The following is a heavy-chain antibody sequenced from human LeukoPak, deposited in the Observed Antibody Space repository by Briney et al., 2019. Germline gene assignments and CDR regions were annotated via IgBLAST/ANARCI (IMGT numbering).Heavy chain of an antibody. Sequence: ASVKVSCKASGYTFTSYGISWVRQAPGQGLEWMGWISAYNGNTNYAQKLHGRVTMTTDTSTSTAYMELRSLRSDDTAVYYCARDRGPYDMLTGYYVGDGMDVWGQGTTVTVSS. D-gene: IGHD3-9*01. J-gene: IGHJ6*02. V-gene: IGHV1-18*01. CDR3: ARDRGPYDMLTGYYVGDGMDV. CDR2: ISAYNGNT. CDR1: GYTFTSYG.